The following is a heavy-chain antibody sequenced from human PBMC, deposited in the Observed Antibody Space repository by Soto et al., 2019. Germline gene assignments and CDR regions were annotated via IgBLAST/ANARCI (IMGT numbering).Heavy chain of an antibody. D-gene: IGHD3-22*01. CDR3: ARNYDSSGYYPYYFDY. J-gene: IGHJ4*02. Sequence: GASVKVSCKASGYTFTGYYMRWVRQAPGQGLEWMGWINPNSGGTNYAQKFQGWVTMTRDTSISTAYMELSRLRSDDTAVYYCARNYDSSGYYPYYFDYWGQGTLVIVSS. CDR1: GYTFTGYY. CDR2: INPNSGGT. V-gene: IGHV1-2*04.